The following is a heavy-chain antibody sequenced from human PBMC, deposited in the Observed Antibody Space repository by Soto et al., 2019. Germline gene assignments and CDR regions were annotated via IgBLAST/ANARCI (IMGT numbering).Heavy chain of an antibody. CDR3: ARDPFYDSKETKFDY. CDR2: FYYSGGA. CDR1: GGSMGGYY. V-gene: IGHV4-59*12. J-gene: IGHJ4*02. D-gene: IGHD3-22*01. Sequence: PSETLSLTCTVSGGSMGGYYWSWLRQPPGERLEWIGHFYYSGGANYNPSLRSRVTISGVMSKNQIPLSLRSMTAADTAFYYCARDPFYDSKETKFDYWGQGTLVTVSS.